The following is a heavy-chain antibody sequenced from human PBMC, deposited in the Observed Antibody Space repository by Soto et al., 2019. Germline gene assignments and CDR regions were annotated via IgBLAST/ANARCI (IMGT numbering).Heavy chain of an antibody. Sequence: GESLKISCAASGFTFSSYAMSWVRQAPGKGLEWVSAISGSGGSTYYADSVKGRFTISRDNSKNTLYLQMNSLRAEDTAVYYCAKELTWELLRGYYYYGVDVWGQGTTVTVSS. J-gene: IGHJ6*02. V-gene: IGHV3-23*01. CDR1: GFTFSSYA. CDR3: AKELTWELLRGYYYYGVDV. CDR2: ISGSGGST. D-gene: IGHD1-26*01.